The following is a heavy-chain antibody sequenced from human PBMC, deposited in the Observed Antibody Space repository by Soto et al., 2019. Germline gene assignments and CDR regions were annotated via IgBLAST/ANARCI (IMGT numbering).Heavy chain of an antibody. CDR2: ISNDGKNE. D-gene: IGHD2-8*02. J-gene: IGHJ4*02. CDR1: GFYFTVFG. CDR3: AKTITTSGYSTGRGAVIDN. V-gene: IGHV3-30*18. Sequence: QVQLVESGGGVVQPGRSLRLSCEASGFYFTVFGMHWVRQAPGKGLEWVGVISNDGKNEYYADSVRGRFTVSRDNYKNLLFLQMNSLRVEDTAVYFCAKTITTSGYSTGRGAVIDNWGPGTQVIVSS.